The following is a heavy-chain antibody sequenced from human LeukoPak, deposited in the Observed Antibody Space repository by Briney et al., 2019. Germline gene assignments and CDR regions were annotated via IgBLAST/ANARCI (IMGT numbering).Heavy chain of an antibody. D-gene: IGHD5-18*01. CDR2: VHPDTGYA. V-gene: IGHV1-8*01. J-gene: IGHJ5*02. CDR3: ARGQPNDP. CDR1: GYPFTTYE. Sequence: ASVKVSCKTSGYPFTTYEINWVRQAAGQGLEWMGWVHPDTGYADYAQKFQGRVTMTSDTSISTAYMELSSLRSGDTAVYFCARGQPNDPWGQGTLVTVSS.